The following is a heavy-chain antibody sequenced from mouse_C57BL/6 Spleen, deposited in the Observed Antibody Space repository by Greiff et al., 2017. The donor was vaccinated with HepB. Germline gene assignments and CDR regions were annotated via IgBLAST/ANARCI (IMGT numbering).Heavy chain of an antibody. CDR2: IDPEDGDT. J-gene: IGHJ4*01. V-gene: IGHV14-1*01. CDR1: GFNIKDYY. D-gene: IGHD1-1*01. CDR3: TTEGVTTVVARYYYAMDY. Sequence: VQLKQSGAELVRPGASVKLSCTASGFNIKDYYMHWVKQRPEQGLEWIGRIDPEDGDTEYAPKFQGKATMTADTSSNTAYLQLSSLTSEDTAVYYCTTEGVTTVVARYYYAMDYWGQGTSVTVSS.